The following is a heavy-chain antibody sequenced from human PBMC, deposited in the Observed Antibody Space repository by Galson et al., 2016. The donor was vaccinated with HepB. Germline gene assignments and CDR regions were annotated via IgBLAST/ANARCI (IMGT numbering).Heavy chain of an antibody. CDR2: ISGIGENT. D-gene: IGHD5-24*01. J-gene: IGHJ4*02. V-gene: IGHV3-23*01. CDR3: AKDGLQFSGS. CDR1: GFTLSTHD. Sequence: SLRLSCAASGFTLSTHDMSWVRQAPGKGLEWVSAISGIGENTHYADSVKGRFTISRDTSKNTLFLQMNNLRGEDTAVYYCAKDGLQFSGSWGQGAVVTVSS.